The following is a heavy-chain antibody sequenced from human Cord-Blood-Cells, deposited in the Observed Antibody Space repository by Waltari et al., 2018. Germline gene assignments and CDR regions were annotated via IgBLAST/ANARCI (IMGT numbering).Heavy chain of an antibody. V-gene: IGHV1-2*02. D-gene: IGHD3-10*01. Sequence: QVQLVQSGAEVKKPGASVKVSCKASGYTFTGYYMHWVRQAPGQGLEWRGWINPNRGGTNDAQKLQGRVTMTRDTSISTAYMELSRLRSDDTAVYYCARGLNYYGSGSYEYFQHWGQGTLVTVSS. CDR2: INPNRGGT. CDR1: GYTFTGYY. J-gene: IGHJ1*01. CDR3: ARGLNYYGSGSYEYFQH.